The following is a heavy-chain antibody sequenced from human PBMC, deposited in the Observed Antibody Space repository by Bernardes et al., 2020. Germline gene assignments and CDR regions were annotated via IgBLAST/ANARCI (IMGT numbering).Heavy chain of an antibody. D-gene: IGHD6-13*01. CDR3: ARLPVPQQQLVWFDY. J-gene: IGHJ4*02. Sequence: VWSLRLSCAASGFSFSIYWLSWVRQAPGRGLEWVANIKQDGSETYYVDSVKGRFTISRDNAKNSLYLQMNSLRAEDTAVYYCARLPVPQQQLVWFDYWGQGALVTVSP. CDR2: IKQDGSET. V-gene: IGHV3-7*01. CDR1: GFSFSIYW.